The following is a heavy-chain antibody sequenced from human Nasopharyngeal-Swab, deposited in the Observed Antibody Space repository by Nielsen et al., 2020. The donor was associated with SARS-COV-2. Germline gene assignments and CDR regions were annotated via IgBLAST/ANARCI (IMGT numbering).Heavy chain of an antibody. V-gene: IGHV3-11*04. J-gene: IGHJ4*02. CDR1: GFIFSYYY. CDR3: ARDRDNWDFDY. Sequence: SLKISCAASGFIFSYYYMSWLRQAPGKGLEYISYISGSGGTIYYGDSMKGRFTISRDNAKNSLYLHMNSLSAEDTAVYYGARDRDNWDFDYWGQSTLVTVSS. D-gene: IGHD1-20*01. CDR2: ISGSGGTI.